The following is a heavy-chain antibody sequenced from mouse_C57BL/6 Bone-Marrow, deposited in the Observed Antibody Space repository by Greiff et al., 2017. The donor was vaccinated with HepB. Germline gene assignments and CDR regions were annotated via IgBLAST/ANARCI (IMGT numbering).Heavy chain of an antibody. J-gene: IGHJ1*03. V-gene: IGHV5-6*01. CDR3: ARGYSITTVVEGYFDV. D-gene: IGHD1-1*01. Sequence: EVKVVESGGDLVKPGGSLKLSCAASGFTFSSYGMSWVRQTPDKRLEWVATISSGGSYTYYPDSVKGRLTISRDNAKNTLYLQMSSLKSEDTAMYYCARGYSITTVVEGYFDVWGTGTTVTVSS. CDR1: GFTFSSYG. CDR2: ISSGGSYT.